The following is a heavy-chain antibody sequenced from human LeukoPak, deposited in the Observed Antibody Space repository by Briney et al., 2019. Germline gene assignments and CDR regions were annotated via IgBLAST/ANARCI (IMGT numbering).Heavy chain of an antibody. V-gene: IGHV4-30-4*01. CDR1: GGSISSGDYY. J-gene: IGHJ4*02. Sequence: SQTLSLTCTVSGGSISSGDYYWSWIRQPPGKGLEWIGYIYYSGSTYYNPSLKSRVTISVDTSKNQFSLKLSSVTAADTAVYYCGRTSHVTTNYFDYWGQGTLVTVSS. D-gene: IGHD4-17*01. CDR3: GRTSHVTTNYFDY. CDR2: IYYSGST.